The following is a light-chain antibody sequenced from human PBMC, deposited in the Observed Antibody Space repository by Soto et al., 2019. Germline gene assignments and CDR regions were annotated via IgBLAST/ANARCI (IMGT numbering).Light chain of an antibody. CDR2: ENN. Sequence: NFMLTQPHSVSESPGKTVTISCTRSSGSIASNDVQWYQQRPGSAPTTVIYENNQRPSGVPDRFSGSTDGSSNSASLTLSGLQTEDEAYYYGQSYDSSAVVFGGGTKLTVL. CDR1: SGSIASND. J-gene: IGLJ2*01. CDR3: QSYDSSAVV. V-gene: IGLV6-57*04.